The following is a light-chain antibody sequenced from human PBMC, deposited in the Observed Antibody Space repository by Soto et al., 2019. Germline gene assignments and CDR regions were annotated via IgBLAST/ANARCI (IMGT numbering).Light chain of an antibody. J-gene: IGLJ2*01. CDR1: SSDVGGYNY. Sequence: QSALTKPPSASGSPGQSVTISCTGTSSDVGGYNYVSWYQQHPVKPPKPLIYEVSKLPSGVSDRFSGSKSGKTASLTVSGHQAEDEADYYCSSYAGSNVVFGGGTKLTVL. V-gene: IGLV2-8*01. CDR2: EVS. CDR3: SSYAGSNVV.